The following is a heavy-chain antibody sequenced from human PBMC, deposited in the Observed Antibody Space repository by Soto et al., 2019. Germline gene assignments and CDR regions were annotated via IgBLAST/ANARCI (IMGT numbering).Heavy chain of an antibody. D-gene: IGHD2-21*02. Sequence: GASVQVSCKASGYTFTSYAMHWVRQAPGQRLEWMGWINAGNGNTKYSQKFQGRVTITRDTSASTAYMELSSLRSEVTAVYYCARSIVVVTALDYWGQGTLVTVSS. CDR2: INAGNGNT. V-gene: IGHV1-3*01. CDR1: GYTFTSYA. CDR3: ARSIVVVTALDY. J-gene: IGHJ4*02.